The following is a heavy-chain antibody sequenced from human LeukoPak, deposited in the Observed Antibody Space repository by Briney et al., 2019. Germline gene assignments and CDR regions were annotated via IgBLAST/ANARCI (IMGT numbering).Heavy chain of an antibody. CDR3: ARVPKRRHPPLGYCSSTSCYSREFDY. CDR1: GGSFSGYY. J-gene: IGHJ4*02. V-gene: IGHV4-34*01. CDR2: INHSGST. D-gene: IGHD2-2*02. Sequence: PSETLSLTCAVYGGSFSGYYWSWIRQPPGKGLEWIGEINHSGSTNYNPSLKSRVTISVDTSKNRFSRKLRSVTAGDTAVYCCARVPKRRHPPLGYCSSTSCYSREFDYWGQGTLVTVSS.